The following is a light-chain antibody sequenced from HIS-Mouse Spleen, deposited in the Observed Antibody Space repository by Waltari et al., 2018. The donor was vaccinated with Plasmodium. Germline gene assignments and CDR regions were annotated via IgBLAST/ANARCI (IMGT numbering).Light chain of an antibody. CDR1: ALPKQY. CDR2: EDS. Sequence: SYELTQPPSGSVSPGHTARITCSGDALPKQYAYWYQQKAGQAPVLVIYEDSKRPSGIPERFSGSSSGTIATLTISGAQVEDEADYYCYSTDSSGNHRVFGGGTKLTVL. V-gene: IGLV3-10*01. CDR3: YSTDSSGNHRV. J-gene: IGLJ3*02.